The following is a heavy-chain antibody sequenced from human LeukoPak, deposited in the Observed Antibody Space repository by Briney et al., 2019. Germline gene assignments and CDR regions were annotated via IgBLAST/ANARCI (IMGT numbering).Heavy chain of an antibody. CDR3: ARLSRILKDDYCDP. V-gene: IGHV5-51*01. CDR1: GYSCISYS. Sequence: GESRQISCMGSGYSCISYSIGGARQMPGKGLDWMGIFCPGDSDTRNSPSVQGQVTLSADKCISPPCLQWRSLQAPGTAMYYRARLSRILKDDYCDPWGQGTLVTVSS. D-gene: IGHD4-17*01. CDR2: FCPGDSDT. J-gene: IGHJ5*02.